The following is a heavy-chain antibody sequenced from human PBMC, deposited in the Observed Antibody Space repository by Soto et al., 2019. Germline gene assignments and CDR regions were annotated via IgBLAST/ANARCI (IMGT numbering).Heavy chain of an antibody. CDR2: IYFTGST. CDR3: ARMSVTMRNWFDP. CDR1: GGSVSSGNYY. J-gene: IGHJ5*02. V-gene: IGHV4-61*01. D-gene: IGHD3-22*01. Sequence: LSLTCTVSGGSVSSGNYYWNWIRQPPGKGLDWIGYIYFTGSTSYNPSLKSRVTMSLDTSKNQFSLKLNSVTAADTAVYYCARMSVTMRNWFDPWGQGTLVTVSS.